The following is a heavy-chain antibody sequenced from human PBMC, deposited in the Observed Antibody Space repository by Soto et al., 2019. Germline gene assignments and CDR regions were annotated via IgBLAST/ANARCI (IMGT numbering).Heavy chain of an antibody. V-gene: IGHV3-23*01. CDR1: GFTFSSYA. D-gene: IGHD3-22*01. J-gene: IGHJ4*02. Sequence: EVQLLESGGGLVQPGGSLRLSCAASGFTFSSYAMSWVRQAPGKGLEWVSAISGSGGSTYYADSVKGRFTISRDNSKNTLYLQMNSLRAEDTAVYYCARGALDYYDSSGYYYTFTYWGQGTLVTVSS. CDR3: ARGALDYYDSSGYYYTFTY. CDR2: ISGSGGST.